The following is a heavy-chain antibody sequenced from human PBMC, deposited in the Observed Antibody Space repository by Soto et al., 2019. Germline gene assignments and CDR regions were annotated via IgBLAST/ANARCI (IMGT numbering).Heavy chain of an antibody. CDR1: GLSFPNYA. V-gene: IGHV3-23*01. CDR3: AKGSSSTQFLNYYFYHMDV. D-gene: IGHD2-2*01. J-gene: IGHJ6*03. Sequence: LLESGGGLVQPGGSLRLSCVASGLSFPNYAMNWVRQAPGKGLEWVSGIGGSGAYTYYADSVKGRFTISRDNSKDTVYLQMKSVRGEDTAVYYCAKGSSSTQFLNYYFYHMDVWGKGTTVSVSS. CDR2: IGGSGAYT.